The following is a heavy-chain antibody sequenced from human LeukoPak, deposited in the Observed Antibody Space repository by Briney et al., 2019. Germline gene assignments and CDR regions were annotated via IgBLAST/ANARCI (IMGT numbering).Heavy chain of an antibody. D-gene: IGHD6-19*01. V-gene: IGHV3-48*03. CDR2: ISSSGSTI. Sequence: PGGSLRLSCAASGFTFGSYEMNWVRQAPGKGLEWVSYISSSGSTIYYADSVKGRFTISRDNAKNSLYLQMNSLRAEDTAVYYCARGPGIAVAGTAHWYGGGQFDYWGQGTLVTVSS. CDR1: GFTFGSYE. J-gene: IGHJ4*02. CDR3: ARGPGIAVAGTAHWYGGGQFDY.